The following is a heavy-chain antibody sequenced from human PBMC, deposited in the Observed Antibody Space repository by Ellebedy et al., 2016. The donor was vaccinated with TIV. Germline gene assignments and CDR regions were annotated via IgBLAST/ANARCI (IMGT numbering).Heavy chain of an antibody. CDR1: GFTVSSNY. CDR2: IYSGGST. D-gene: IGHD1-26*01. Sequence: GGSLRLSCAASGFTVSSNYMSWVRQAPGKGLEWVSTIYSGGSTYYGDSGKGRFTISRDNSKNTLYLQMNSLRAEDTAVYYCARGQSGSYVAFDYWGQGTLVTVSS. J-gene: IGHJ4*02. V-gene: IGHV3-53*01. CDR3: ARGQSGSYVAFDY.